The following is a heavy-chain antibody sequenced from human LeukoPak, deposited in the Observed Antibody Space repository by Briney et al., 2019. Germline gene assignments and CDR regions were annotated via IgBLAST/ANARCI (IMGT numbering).Heavy chain of an antibody. CDR2: MNPNSGNT. Sequence: ASVKVSCKASGYTFTSYDINWVRQATGQGLEWMGWMNPNSGNTGYAQKFQGRVTMTRNTSISTAYMELSSLRSEDTAVYYCARGPLLRYFDWLSGETSGGWFDPWGQGTLVTVSS. V-gene: IGHV1-8*01. CDR1: GYTFTSYD. J-gene: IGHJ5*02. CDR3: ARGPLLRYFDWLSGETSGGWFDP. D-gene: IGHD3-9*01.